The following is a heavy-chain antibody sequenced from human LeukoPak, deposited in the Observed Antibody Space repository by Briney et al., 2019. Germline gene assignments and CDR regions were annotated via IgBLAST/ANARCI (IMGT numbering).Heavy chain of an antibody. CDR3: ARGVRFGELFFDS. Sequence: GASVKVSCKASGYTFTSNDINWVRQATGQGLEWTGWMNPNSANTGYAQNFQGRIALTRDTSINTAYMELYSLGSDDTAVYYCARGVRFGELFFDSWGQGTLVTVSS. V-gene: IGHV1-8*01. CDR1: GYTFTSND. J-gene: IGHJ4*02. D-gene: IGHD3-10*01. CDR2: MNPNSANT.